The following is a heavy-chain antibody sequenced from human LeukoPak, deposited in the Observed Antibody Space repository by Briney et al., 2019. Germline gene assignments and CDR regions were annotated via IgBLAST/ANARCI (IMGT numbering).Heavy chain of an antibody. J-gene: IGHJ6*04. CDR1: GFTFSSYS. CDR3: ARDVAAAGKVLTSGDV. CDR2: ISSSSSYI. D-gene: IGHD6-13*01. V-gene: IGHV3-21*01. Sequence: GGSLRLSCAASGFTFSSYSMNWVRQAPGKGPEWVSSISSSSSYIYYADSVKGRFTISRDNAKNSLYLQMNSLRAEDTAVYYCARDVAAAGKVLTSGDVWGKGTTVTVSS.